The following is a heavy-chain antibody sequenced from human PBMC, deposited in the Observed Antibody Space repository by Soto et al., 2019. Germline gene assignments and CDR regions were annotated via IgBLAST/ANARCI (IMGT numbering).Heavy chain of an antibody. V-gene: IGHV1-2*04. Sequence: ASVKVSCKASGYTFTGYYMHWVRQAPGQGLEWMGWINPNSGGTNYAQKFQGWVTMTRDTSISTAYMELSRLRSDDTAVYYCARAPTPEDVLDIWGQGTMVTVSS. CDR2: INPNSGGT. CDR1: GYTFTGYY. CDR3: ARAPTPEDVLDI. J-gene: IGHJ3*02.